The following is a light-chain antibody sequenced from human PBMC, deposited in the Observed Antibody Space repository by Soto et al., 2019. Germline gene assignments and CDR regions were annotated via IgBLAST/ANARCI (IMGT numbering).Light chain of an antibody. Sequence: EIVLPQSPGTLSLSPGERATLFCRASQSVSSSFLAWYQQKPGQAPRLLIYGASSRATGIPDRFSGSGSGTDFTLTISRLEPEDVAVYYCQQYGSSPLTFGGGTKVEIK. CDR2: GAS. CDR3: QQYGSSPLT. CDR1: QSVSSSF. V-gene: IGKV3-20*01. J-gene: IGKJ4*01.